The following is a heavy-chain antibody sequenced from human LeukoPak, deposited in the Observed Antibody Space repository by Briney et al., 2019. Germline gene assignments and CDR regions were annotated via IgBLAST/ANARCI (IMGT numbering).Heavy chain of an antibody. V-gene: IGHV4-59*01. CDR3: ASESGIAVYGSGSYGMDV. CDR1: GGSISSYY. J-gene: IGHJ6*02. Sequence: SETLSLTCTVSGGSISSYYWSWIRQPPGKGLEWIGYIYYSGSTNYNPSLKSRVTISVDTSENQFSLKLSSVTAADTAVYYCASESGIAVYGSGSYGMDVWGQGTTVTVSS. CDR2: IYYSGST. D-gene: IGHD3-10*01.